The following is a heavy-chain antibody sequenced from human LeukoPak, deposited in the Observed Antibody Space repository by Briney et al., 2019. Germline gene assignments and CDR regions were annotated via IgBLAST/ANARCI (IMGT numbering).Heavy chain of an antibody. CDR2: IYYSGST. V-gene: IGHV4-59*01. CDR3: ARDRGFIAARYHGMDV. D-gene: IGHD6-6*01. J-gene: IGHJ6*02. CDR1: GGSISSYY. Sequence: SETLSLTCTVSGGSISSYYWSWIRQPPGKGLEWIGYIYYSGSTNYNPSLKSRVTISVDTSKNQFSLKLSSVTAADTAVYYCARDRGFIAARYHGMDVWGQGTTVTVSS.